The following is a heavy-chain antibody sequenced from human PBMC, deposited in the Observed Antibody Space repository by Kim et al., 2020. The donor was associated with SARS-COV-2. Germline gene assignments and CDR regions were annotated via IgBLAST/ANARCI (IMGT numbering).Heavy chain of an antibody. CDR3: ARDIPPSDNSGVI. CDR2: IKQDGSEK. CDR1: GFTLSRYW. J-gene: IGHJ4*02. V-gene: IGHV3-7*01. D-gene: IGHD3-22*01. Sequence: GGSLRLSCAASGFTLSRYWMSWVRQAPGKGLEWVANIKQDGSEKYYVDSVKGRFTISRDNAKNSLYLQINSLRAGDTAVYHCARDIPPSDNSGVIWGRGTLVTVSS.